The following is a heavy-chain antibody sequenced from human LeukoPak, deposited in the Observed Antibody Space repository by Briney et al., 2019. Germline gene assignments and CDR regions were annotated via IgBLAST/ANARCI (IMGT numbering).Heavy chain of an antibody. CDR2: IYSGSPTYSGGTT. V-gene: IGHV3-23*03. D-gene: IGHD6-19*01. CDR1: GLTFSIYA. Sequence: GGSLRLSCAASGLTFSIYAMSWVRQAPGKGLEWVSLIYSGSPTYSGGTTYYADSVKGRFTISRDNSKNTLYLQMSSLRAEDTAVYYCARDPQSDGSGWYPYFDYWGQGTLVTVSS. J-gene: IGHJ4*02. CDR3: ARDPQSDGSGWYPYFDY.